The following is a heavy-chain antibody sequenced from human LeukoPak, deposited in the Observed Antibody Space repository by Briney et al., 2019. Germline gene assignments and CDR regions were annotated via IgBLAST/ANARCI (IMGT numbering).Heavy chain of an antibody. CDR3: VRDLEAANTYYFDY. D-gene: IGHD6-13*01. CDR2: ISSAGTT. Sequence: GGSLRLSCAASGFTVSSSYMSWVRQAPGQGLEWGSIISSAGTTYSPDSVKSRFTISTAHSNTTFYLQVNSLRDEDTAVYYCVRDLEAANTYYFDYWGEGTMVTVSS. J-gene: IGHJ4*02. V-gene: IGHV3-66*01. CDR1: GFTVSSSY.